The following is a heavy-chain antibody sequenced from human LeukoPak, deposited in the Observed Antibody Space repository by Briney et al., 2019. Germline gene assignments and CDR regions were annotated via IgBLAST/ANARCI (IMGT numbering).Heavy chain of an antibody. CDR3: ARLLYDFWSGYYPYYYYGMDV. CDR2: IYYSGST. CDR1: GGSISSSGYY. D-gene: IGHD3-3*01. V-gene: IGHV4-39*01. J-gene: IGHJ6*02. Sequence: SETLSLTCTVSGGSISSSGYYWGWIRQPPGKGLEWIGSIYYSGSTYYNPSLKSRVTISVDTSKNQFSPKLSSVTAADTAVYYCARLLYDFWSGYYPYYYYGMDVWGQGTTVTVSS.